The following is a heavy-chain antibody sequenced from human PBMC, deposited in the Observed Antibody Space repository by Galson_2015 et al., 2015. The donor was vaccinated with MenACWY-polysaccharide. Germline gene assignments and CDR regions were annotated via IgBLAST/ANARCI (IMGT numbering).Heavy chain of an antibody. D-gene: IGHD2-15*01. Sequence: SLRLSCAASGATFRNYGIHWVRQAPGKGLEWVAVISHDGSSSHYLDSVKGRFTISRDNSKNTVHLQMDSLRVEDTAVYYCAKDQGSGSSVDDGNRSFFYARDVWGQGPTV. CDR1: GATFRNYG. CDR3: AKDQGSGSSVDDGNRSFFYARDV. J-gene: IGHJ6*02. V-gene: IGHV3-30*18. CDR2: ISHDGSSS.